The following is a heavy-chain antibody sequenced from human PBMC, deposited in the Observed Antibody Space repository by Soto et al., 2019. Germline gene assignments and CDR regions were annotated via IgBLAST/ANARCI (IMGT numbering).Heavy chain of an antibody. CDR1: GYTFTSYG. CDR2: ISAYNGNT. Sequence: QVQLVQSGAEVKKPGASVKVSCKASGYTFTSYGISWVRQAPGQGLEWMGCISAYNGNTNYAQQLQGRVTMTTDTSTSTAYMELRSLRSDDTAVYCCARIRASGYEIAGYYFDYWGQGTLVTVSS. CDR3: ARIRASGYEIAGYYFDY. J-gene: IGHJ4*02. V-gene: IGHV1-18*04. D-gene: IGHD5-12*01.